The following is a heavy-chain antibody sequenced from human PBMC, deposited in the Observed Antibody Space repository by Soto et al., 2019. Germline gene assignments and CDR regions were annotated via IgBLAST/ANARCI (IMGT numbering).Heavy chain of an antibody. D-gene: IGHD3-3*01. CDR2: IYWDDDK. V-gene: IGHV2-5*02. Sequence: QITLKESDPTLMKPTQTLTLTCTFSGFSLATSGVGVGWIRQSPGEALEWLAVIYWDDDKRYNPSLRARLAITKDTSRNHVVLTMTTMDPADTGTYYCAHRLGKYNFRNGGYFDFWGQGTLVTVSS. CDR1: GFSLATSGVG. J-gene: IGHJ4*02. CDR3: AHRLGKYNFRNGGYFDF.